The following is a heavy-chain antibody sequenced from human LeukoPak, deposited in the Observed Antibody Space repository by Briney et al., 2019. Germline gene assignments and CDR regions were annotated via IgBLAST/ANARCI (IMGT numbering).Heavy chain of an antibody. D-gene: IGHD6-19*01. CDR2: ISSDGSST. CDR3: ARGPIGGWLRNGMDV. V-gene: IGHV3-74*01. J-gene: IGHJ6*02. CDR1: GFTFSTYW. Sequence: GGSLRLSCAASGFTFSTYWMHWVRQAPGKGLVWVSRISSDGSSTNYADSVKGRFTISRENAKNSFYLQMNSLSAGDTAVYYCARGPIGGWLRNGMDVWGQGTTVTVSS.